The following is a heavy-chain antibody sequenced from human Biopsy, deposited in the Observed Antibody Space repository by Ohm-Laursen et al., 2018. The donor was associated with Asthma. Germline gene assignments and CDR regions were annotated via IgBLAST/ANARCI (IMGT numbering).Heavy chain of an antibody. Sequence: SVKVSCKASGDSFSNYAISWVRQAPGQGLEWMGGLIPVLGTPDHAQMFEGRVTITADESTSTGYMELSSLSSEDTAVYYCARGYSGSDRIVYYYSGLEVWGQGTTVSVSS. CDR1: GDSFSNYA. CDR3: ARGYSGSDRIVYYYSGLEV. D-gene: IGHD5-12*01. J-gene: IGHJ6*01. CDR2: LIPVLGTP. V-gene: IGHV1-69*13.